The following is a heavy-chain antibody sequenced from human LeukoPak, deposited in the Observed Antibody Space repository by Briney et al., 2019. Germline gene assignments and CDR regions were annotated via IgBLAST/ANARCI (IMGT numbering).Heavy chain of an antibody. J-gene: IGHJ4*02. CDR1: GFTFSSYW. Sequence: PGGSLRLSCIASGFTFSSYWMQWVRQARGKGLVWVSRINSEGSSQSYADSVKGRFTISRDNSKNTLYLQMNNLSAEDTAVYYCVRETSGSFPYWGQGTLVTVSS. V-gene: IGHV3-74*01. D-gene: IGHD2-15*01. CDR2: INSEGSSQ. CDR3: VRETSGSFPY.